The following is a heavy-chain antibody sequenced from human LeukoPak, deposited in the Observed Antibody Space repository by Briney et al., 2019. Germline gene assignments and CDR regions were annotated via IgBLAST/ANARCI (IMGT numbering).Heavy chain of an antibody. Sequence: GGSLRLSCAASGFTFSSYAMHWVRQAPGKGLEWVAVISYDGSNKYYADSVKGRFTISRDNSKNTLYLQMNSLRAEDTAVYYCAKEFDYDSSGYYLHDAFDIWGQGTMVTVSS. J-gene: IGHJ3*02. D-gene: IGHD3-22*01. CDR1: GFTFSSYA. CDR3: AKEFDYDSSGYYLHDAFDI. CDR2: ISYDGSNK. V-gene: IGHV3-30*04.